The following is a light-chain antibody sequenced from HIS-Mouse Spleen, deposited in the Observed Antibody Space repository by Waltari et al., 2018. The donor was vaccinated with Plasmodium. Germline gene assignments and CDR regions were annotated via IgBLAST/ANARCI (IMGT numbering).Light chain of an antibody. CDR1: SSDVGGYNY. CDR2: EVS. J-gene: IGLJ2*01. Sequence: QSALTQPPSASGSPGQSVTISCTGTSSDVGGYNYVSWYQQHPGKAPKLMIYEVSNRPSGFPDRFSGSKSGNTASLTVSGLQAEDEADYYCSSYAGSNNLVFGGGTKLTVL. CDR3: SSYAGSNNLV. V-gene: IGLV2-8*01.